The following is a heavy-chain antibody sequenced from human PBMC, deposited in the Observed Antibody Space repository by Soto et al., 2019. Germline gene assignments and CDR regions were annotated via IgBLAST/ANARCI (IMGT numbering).Heavy chain of an antibody. V-gene: IGHV3-53*01. CDR1: GFSVSIHY. J-gene: IGHJ4*02. D-gene: IGHD6-13*01. CDR3: ARGGGAGGAWNFDY. CDR2: IYTGGGT. Sequence: GGSLRLSCAVSGFSVSIHYMSWVRQAPGKGLEWVSVIYTGGGTDYADSVRGRFTVSRDNSQNTLYLQMNNLRAEDTAVYYCARGGGAGGAWNFDYWGQGSLVTVSS.